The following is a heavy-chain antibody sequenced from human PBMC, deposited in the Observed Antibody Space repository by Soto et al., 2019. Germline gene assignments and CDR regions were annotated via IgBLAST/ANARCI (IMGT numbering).Heavy chain of an antibody. V-gene: IGHV3-33*01. CDR1: GFTFSSYG. CDR3: ARDPLYCSGGSCYSSYYGMDV. CDR2: IWYDGSNK. D-gene: IGHD2-15*01. Sequence: GGSLRLSCAASGFTFSSYGMHWVRQAPGKGLEWVAVIWYDGSNKYYADSVKGRFTISRDNSKNTLYLQMNSLRAEDTAVYYCARDPLYCSGGSCYSSYYGMDVWGQGTTVTVSS. J-gene: IGHJ6*02.